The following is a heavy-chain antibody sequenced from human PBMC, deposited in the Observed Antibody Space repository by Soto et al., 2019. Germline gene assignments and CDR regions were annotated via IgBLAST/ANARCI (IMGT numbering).Heavy chain of an antibody. CDR2: IKQDGSEK. J-gene: IGHJ4*02. CDR1: GFTFSSYA. D-gene: IGHD2-15*01. V-gene: IGHV3-7*01. Sequence: GGSLRLSCAASGFTFSSYAMSWVRQAPGKGLEWVANIKQDGSEKYYVDSVKGRFTISRDNAKNSLYLQMNSLRAEDTAVYYCARDRLIDCSGGSCPGFHDYWGQGTLVTVSS. CDR3: ARDRLIDCSGGSCPGFHDY.